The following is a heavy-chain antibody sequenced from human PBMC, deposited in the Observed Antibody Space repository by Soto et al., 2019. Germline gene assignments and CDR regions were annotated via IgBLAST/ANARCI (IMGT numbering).Heavy chain of an antibody. Sequence: PSPTQSITCALSGDSDSSNRAAWNWIRQSPSSGFEWLGRTYYRSRWYNDYAVSVRSRITVDADTSKNQFSLHLSSVTPEDSAVYYCAGTSSLQSYYMDVWDEGTTVTVSS. V-gene: IGHV6-1*01. J-gene: IGHJ6*03. CDR1: GDSDSSNRAA. CDR2: TYYRSRWYN. D-gene: IGHD1-7*01. CDR3: AGTSSLQSYYMDV.